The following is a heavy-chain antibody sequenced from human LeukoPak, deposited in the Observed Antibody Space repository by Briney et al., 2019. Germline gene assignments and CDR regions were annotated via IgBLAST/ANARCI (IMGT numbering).Heavy chain of an antibody. CDR2: INYSGST. Sequence: SETLSLTCTVSGGSISSSSYYWGWIRQPPVKGLEWIGSINYSGSTYYNPSLKSRFTIFVATCTNQFSLKLRSVTAADTAVYYCARHRTRLNWFDPWGQGTLVTVSS. CDR1: GGSISSSSYY. J-gene: IGHJ5*02. D-gene: IGHD1-1*01. CDR3: ARHRTRLNWFDP. V-gene: IGHV4-39*01.